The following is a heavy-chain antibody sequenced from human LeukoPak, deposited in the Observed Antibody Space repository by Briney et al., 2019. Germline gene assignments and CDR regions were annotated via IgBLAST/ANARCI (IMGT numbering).Heavy chain of an antibody. CDR3: AKDLDAGDNSGWYLKWFDP. D-gene: IGHD6-19*01. V-gene: IGHV3-23*01. CDR2: SSGSGDST. J-gene: IGHJ5*02. Sequence: GGSLRLSCAASGFTFSNYAMSWVRQVPGKGLEWVSTSSGSGDSTYYADSVKGRFSISRDNSKNTVYLQMGSLRVEDTAVYYCAKDLDAGDNSGWYLKWFDPWGQGTLVTVSS. CDR1: GFTFSNYA.